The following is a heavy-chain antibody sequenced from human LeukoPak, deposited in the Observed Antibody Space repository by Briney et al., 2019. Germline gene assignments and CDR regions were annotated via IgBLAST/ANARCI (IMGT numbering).Heavy chain of an antibody. CDR3: ARLRRDGYNYNQEIDY. J-gene: IGHJ4*02. Sequence: PGESLQISCEGSGYSFTSYWIGWVRQVPGKGLEWMGIIYPGDSDTRYSPSFQGQVTISADKSISTAYLQWSSLKASDTAMYYCARLRRDGYNYNQEIDYWGQGTLVTVSS. D-gene: IGHD5-24*01. CDR1: GYSFTSYW. CDR2: IYPGDSDT. V-gene: IGHV5-51*01.